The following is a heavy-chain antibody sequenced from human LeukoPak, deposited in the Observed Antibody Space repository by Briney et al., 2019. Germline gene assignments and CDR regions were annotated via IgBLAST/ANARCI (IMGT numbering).Heavy chain of an antibody. CDR2: IIPIFGTA. Sequence: SVKVSCKASGGTFSSYAISWVRQAPGQGLEWMGGIIPIFGTANYAQKFQGRVTITADESTSTAYMELSSLRSEDTAVYYCARYCSSTSCYRRYNWFDPWGQGTLVTVSS. CDR1: GGTFSSYA. D-gene: IGHD2-2*02. V-gene: IGHV1-69*13. CDR3: ARYCSSTSCYRRYNWFDP. J-gene: IGHJ5*02.